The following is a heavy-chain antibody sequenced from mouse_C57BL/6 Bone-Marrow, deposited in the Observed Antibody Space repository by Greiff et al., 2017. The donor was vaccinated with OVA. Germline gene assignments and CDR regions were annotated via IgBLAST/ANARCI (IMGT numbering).Heavy chain of an antibody. V-gene: IGHV5-9-1*02. J-gene: IGHJ1*03. CDR3: FYYGSSPWYFDV. CDR1: GFTFSSYA. CDR2: ISSGGDYI. D-gene: IGHD1-1*01. Sequence: EVQLVESGEGLVKPGGSLKLSCAASGFTFSSYAMSWVRQTPEKRLEWVAYISSGGDYIYYSDTVKGRFTISRDTARNTLYLLISSLKSEDTAIYCCFYYGSSPWYFDVWGTGTTVTVSS.